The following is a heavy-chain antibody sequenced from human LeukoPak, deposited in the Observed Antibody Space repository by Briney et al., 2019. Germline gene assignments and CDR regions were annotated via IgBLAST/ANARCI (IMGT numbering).Heavy chain of an antibody. CDR3: ARSYSYGQDAFDI. J-gene: IGHJ3*02. D-gene: IGHD5-18*01. CDR2: INHSGST. CDR1: GGSFSGYY. V-gene: IGHV4-34*01. Sequence: SETLSLTRAVYGGSFSGYYWSWIRQPPGKGLEWIGEINHSGSTNYNPSLKSRVTISVDTSKNQFSLKLSSVTAADTAVYYCARSYSYGQDAFDIWVQGTMVNGSS.